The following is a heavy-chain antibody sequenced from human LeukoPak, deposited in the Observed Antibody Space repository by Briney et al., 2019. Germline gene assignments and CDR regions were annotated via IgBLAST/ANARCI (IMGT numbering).Heavy chain of an antibody. Sequence: GGSLRLSCVASVFTVSTYWMSWVRQAPGKGLEWVANINKDGSEEHYLDSVKGRFTISRDNAENSLFLQMNSLRAEDTAVYHCAREAVHCGGSSCLKAYWGQGPLVTVSS. CDR3: AREAVHCGGSSCLKAY. CDR1: VFTVSTYW. D-gene: IGHD6-13*01. J-gene: IGHJ4*02. V-gene: IGHV3-7*03. CDR2: INKDGSEE.